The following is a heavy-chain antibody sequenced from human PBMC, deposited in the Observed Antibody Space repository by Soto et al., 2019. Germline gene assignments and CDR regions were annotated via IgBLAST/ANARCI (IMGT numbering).Heavy chain of an antibody. V-gene: IGHV1-2*04. CDR1: GYTFTDYY. Sequence: RASVKVSCKTSGYTFTDYYVHWVRQAPGQGLEWMGWINPNSGVTNYAQKFQGWVTLTRDASVATAYMEPNSLKSDDTAVFFCARGVSGWSPFDLWGQGTLVTVSS. D-gene: IGHD6-19*01. CDR3: ARGVSGWSPFDL. CDR2: INPNSGVT. J-gene: IGHJ4*02.